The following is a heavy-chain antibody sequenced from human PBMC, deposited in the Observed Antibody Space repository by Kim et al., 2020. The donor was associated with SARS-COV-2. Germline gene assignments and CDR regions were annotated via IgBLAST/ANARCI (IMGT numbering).Heavy chain of an antibody. Sequence: SVKVSCKASGGTFSSYAISWVRQAPGQGLEWMGGIIPIFGTANYAQKFQGRVTITADESTSTAYMELSSLRSEDTAVYYCARSPGPSGYCSGGSCGWWTGYSSGWYGKEFDYWGQGTLVTVSS. V-gene: IGHV1-69*13. CDR1: GGTFSSYA. D-gene: IGHD2-15*01. J-gene: IGHJ4*02. CDR2: IIPIFGTA. CDR3: ARSPGPSGYCSGGSCGWWTGYSSGWYGKEFDY.